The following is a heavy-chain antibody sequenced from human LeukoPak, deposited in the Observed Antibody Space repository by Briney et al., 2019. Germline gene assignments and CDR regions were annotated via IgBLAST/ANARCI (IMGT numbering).Heavy chain of an antibody. Sequence: SETLSLTCTVSGGSISSYYWSWIRQPPGKGLEWIGYIYYSGSTNYNPSLKSRVTISVDASKNQFSLKLSSVTAADTAVYYCAGDMYGDYYFDYWGQGTLVTVSS. J-gene: IGHJ4*02. V-gene: IGHV4-59*01. CDR2: IYYSGST. D-gene: IGHD4-17*01. CDR1: GGSISSYY. CDR3: AGDMYGDYYFDY.